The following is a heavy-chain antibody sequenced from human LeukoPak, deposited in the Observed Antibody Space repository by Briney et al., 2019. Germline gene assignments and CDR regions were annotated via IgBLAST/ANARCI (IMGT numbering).Heavy chain of an antibody. CDR1: GFTFSSYS. J-gene: IGHJ4*02. CDR3: ARDTGGSSSSGKVY. V-gene: IGHV3-21*01. CDR2: ISSSSSYI. Sequence: GGSLRLSCAASGFTFSSYSMNWVRQAPGKGLEWVSSISSSSSYIYYADSVKGRLTISRDSAKNSLYLQMNSLRAEDTAVYYCARDTGGSSSSGKVYWGQGTLVTVSS. D-gene: IGHD6-6*01.